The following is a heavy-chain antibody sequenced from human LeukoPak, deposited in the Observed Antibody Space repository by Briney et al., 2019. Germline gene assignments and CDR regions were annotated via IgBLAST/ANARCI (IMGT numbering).Heavy chain of an antibody. V-gene: IGHV1-2*02. Sequence: GASVTVSCTASGYTFTGYYMHWVRQAPGQGLEWMGWINPNSGGTNYAQKFQGRVTMTRDTSISTAYMELSRLRSDDTAVYYCARVREYSSSSVWFDPWGQGTLVTVSS. CDR2: INPNSGGT. CDR1: GYTFTGYY. J-gene: IGHJ5*02. D-gene: IGHD6-6*01. CDR3: ARVREYSSSSVWFDP.